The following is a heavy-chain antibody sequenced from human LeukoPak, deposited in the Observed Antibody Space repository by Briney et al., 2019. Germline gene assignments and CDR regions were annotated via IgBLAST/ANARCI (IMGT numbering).Heavy chain of an antibody. Sequence: SETLSLTCAVYGGSFSGYYWSWIRQPPGKGLQWIGSIYHTGSTQYSPSLESRITISVDTSKNQFSLKVTSVTAADTAMYYCARVPPDYYGSGSPDWGQGTLVTVSS. CDR3: ARVPPDYYGSGSPD. CDR1: GGSFSGYY. D-gene: IGHD3-10*01. CDR2: IYHTGST. V-gene: IGHV4-34*01. J-gene: IGHJ4*02.